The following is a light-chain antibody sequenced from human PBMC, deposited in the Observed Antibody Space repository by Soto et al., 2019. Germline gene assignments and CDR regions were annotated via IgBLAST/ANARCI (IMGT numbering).Light chain of an antibody. Sequence: EIVMTQSPATLSVSPGERATLSCRASQSVTTNLAWYQQTPAQAPRLLIYGASTRATGIPARFSGSVSGADFTLTISRLEPGDFAVYYCQQFDSSPYTFGQGTRLEIK. CDR3: QQFDSSPYT. J-gene: IGKJ5*01. CDR2: GAS. V-gene: IGKV3-15*01. CDR1: QSVTTN.